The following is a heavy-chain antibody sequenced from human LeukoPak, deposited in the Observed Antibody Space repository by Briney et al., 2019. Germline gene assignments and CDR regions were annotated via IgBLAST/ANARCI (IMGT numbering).Heavy chain of an antibody. D-gene: IGHD4-17*01. J-gene: IGHJ4*02. Sequence: PGGSLRLSCAASGFSFSEYTIHWVRQASGKGLEWVGRINTKSNHYATTYTASVKGRFTISREDSKNTAYLQMNSLKIEDTALYYCTTRPPHGDINVFDFWGQGTLVTVSS. CDR3: TTRPPHGDINVFDF. CDR1: GFSFSEYT. V-gene: IGHV3-73*01. CDR2: INTKSNHYAT.